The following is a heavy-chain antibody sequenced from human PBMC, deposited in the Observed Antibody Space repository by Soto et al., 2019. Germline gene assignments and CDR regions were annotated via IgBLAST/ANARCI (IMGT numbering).Heavy chain of an antibody. CDR1: GFTFSDYY. CDR2: ISSSGSTI. J-gene: IGHJ4*02. CDR3: ARDYLFYNWNDVDGVEPEIDDY. V-gene: IGHV3-11*01. Sequence: GGSLRLSCAASGFTFSDYYMSWIRQAPGKGLEWVSYISSSGSTIYYADSVKGRFTISRDNAKNSLYLQMNSLRAEDTAVYYCARDYLFYNWNDVDGVEPEIDDYWGQGTLVTVSS. D-gene: IGHD1-1*01.